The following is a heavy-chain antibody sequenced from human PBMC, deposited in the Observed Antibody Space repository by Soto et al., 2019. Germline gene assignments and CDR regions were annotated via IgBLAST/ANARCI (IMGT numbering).Heavy chain of an antibody. Sequence: ASVKVSCKASGGTFSSYAISWVRQAPGQGLEWMGGIIPIFGTANYAQKFQGRVTITADESTSTAYMELSSLRSEDTAVYYCARGARTLGKRFLEWSSPKAHYYGMDVWGQGTTVTVSS. CDR1: GGTFSSYA. J-gene: IGHJ6*02. D-gene: IGHD3-3*01. CDR3: ARGARTLGKRFLEWSSPKAHYYGMDV. CDR2: IIPIFGTA. V-gene: IGHV1-69*13.